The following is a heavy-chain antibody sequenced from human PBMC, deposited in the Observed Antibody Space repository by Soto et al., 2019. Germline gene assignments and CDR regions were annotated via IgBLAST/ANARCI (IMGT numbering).Heavy chain of an antibody. V-gene: IGHV4-59*01. CDR3: AREFGSGSQGRFDP. CDR1: GGSISSYY. Sequence: QVQLQESGPGLVKPSETLSLNCTVSGGSISSYYWSWIRQPPGKGLEWIGYIYYSGSTNYNPSLKSRVTISVDTSKNQFSLKLSSVTAADMAVYYCAREFGSGSQGRFDPWGQGTLVTVSS. J-gene: IGHJ5*02. CDR2: IYYSGST. D-gene: IGHD1-26*01.